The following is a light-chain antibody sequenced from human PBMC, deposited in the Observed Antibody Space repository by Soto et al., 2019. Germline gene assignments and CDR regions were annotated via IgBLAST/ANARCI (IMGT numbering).Light chain of an antibody. V-gene: IGKV3-11*01. Sequence: VMTQSPTTLSVSPGERATLSCRASHGVGNNLAWYQQIPGQAPRLLIYDASNRATGTPARFSGSGSGTDFTLTISSLEPEDFAVYYCQQRSNWPSITFGQGTRLEIK. J-gene: IGKJ5*01. CDR1: HGVGNN. CDR2: DAS. CDR3: QQRSNWPSIT.